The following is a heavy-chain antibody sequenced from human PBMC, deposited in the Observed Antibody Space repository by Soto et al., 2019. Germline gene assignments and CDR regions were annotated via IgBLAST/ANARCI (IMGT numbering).Heavy chain of an antibody. V-gene: IGHV3-30*18. CDR1: GFTFSSYG. Sequence: GGSLRLSCAASGFTFSSYGMHWVRQAPGKGLEWVAVISYDGSNKYYADSVKGRFTISRDNSKNTLYLQMNSLRAEDTAVYYCAKLLVVVVAATLDAFDIWGQGTMVTVSS. CDR2: ISYDGSNK. J-gene: IGHJ3*02. D-gene: IGHD2-15*01. CDR3: AKLLVVVVAATLDAFDI.